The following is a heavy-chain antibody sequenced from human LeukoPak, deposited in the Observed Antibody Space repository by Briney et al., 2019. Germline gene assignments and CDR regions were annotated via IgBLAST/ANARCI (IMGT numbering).Heavy chain of an antibody. CDR2: ISAYNGNT. CDR1: GYTFTSYG. CDR3: ARCLTITMVRGVIVDAFDI. Sequence: GASVKVSCKASGYTFTSYGISWVRQAPGQGLEWMGWISAYNGNTNYAQKLQGRVTMTTDTSTSTAYMELRSLRSDDKAVYYCARCLTITMVRGVIVDAFDIWGQGTMVTVSS. V-gene: IGHV1-18*04. D-gene: IGHD3-10*01. J-gene: IGHJ3*02.